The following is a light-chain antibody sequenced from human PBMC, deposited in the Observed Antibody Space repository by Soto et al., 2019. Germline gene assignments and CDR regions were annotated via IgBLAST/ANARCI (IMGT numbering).Light chain of an antibody. CDR1: HNINET. CDR2: RTS. V-gene: IGKV3-15*01. CDR3: QQYNNCPRAT. Sequence: IVMTQSPATLSVSPGERATLSCRASHNINETLAWYQQKPGQAPRLLMFRTSTRATGFPPRFSGGGSGTEFNLTISSLQSEDFVIYYCQQYNNCPRATFGGGTRLESK. J-gene: IGKJ4*01.